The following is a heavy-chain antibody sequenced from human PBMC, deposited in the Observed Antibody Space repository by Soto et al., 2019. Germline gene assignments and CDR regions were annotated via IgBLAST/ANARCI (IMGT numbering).Heavy chain of an antibody. CDR1: GFTFSSYA. Sequence: QVQLVESGGGVVQPGRSLRLSCAASGFTFSSYAIHWVRQAPGKGLEWVAVISYDGSNKYYADSVKGRFTISRDNAKNTLYLQMNSLRAEDTAVYYCARSRRDGYNHYYYGLDVWGQGTTVTVSS. V-gene: IGHV3-30-3*01. CDR2: ISYDGSNK. CDR3: ARSRRDGYNHYYYGLDV. J-gene: IGHJ6*02. D-gene: IGHD5-12*01.